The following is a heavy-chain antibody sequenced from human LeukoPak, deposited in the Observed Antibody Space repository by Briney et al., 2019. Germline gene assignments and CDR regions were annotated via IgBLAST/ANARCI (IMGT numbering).Heavy chain of an antibody. Sequence: ASVKVSCKASGYTFTGYHIHWVRQAPGQGLEWMAWMNTNDGGIRYAQRLQGRVTVTRDTSISTAYMELTGLKSDDTATYYCVGEAAGGFDRWGQGTPVTVSS. CDR2: MNTNDGGI. V-gene: IGHV1-2*02. J-gene: IGHJ5*02. CDR3: VGEAAGGFDR. CDR1: GYTFTGYH. D-gene: IGHD6-25*01.